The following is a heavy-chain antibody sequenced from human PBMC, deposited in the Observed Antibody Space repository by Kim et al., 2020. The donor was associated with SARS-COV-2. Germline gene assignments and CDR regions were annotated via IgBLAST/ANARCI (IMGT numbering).Heavy chain of an antibody. CDR2: IKQDGSEK. V-gene: IGHV3-7*01. Sequence: GGSLRLSCAASGFTFSSYWMSWVRQAPGKGLEWVANIKQDGSEKYYVDSVKGRFTISRDNAKNSLYLQMNSLRAEDTAVYYCARELRLLWFGELTSWGQGTLVTVSS. J-gene: IGHJ4*02. D-gene: IGHD3-10*01. CDR3: ARELRLLWFGELTS. CDR1: GFTFSSYW.